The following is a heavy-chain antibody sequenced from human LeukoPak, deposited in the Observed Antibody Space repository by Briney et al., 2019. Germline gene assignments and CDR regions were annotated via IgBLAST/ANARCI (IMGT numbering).Heavy chain of an antibody. Sequence: GRSLGLSCAASGFTFSTYAIHWVRQAPGKGLEWLAVISYDGSSKYYADSVKGRFTISRDNAKNSLYLQMNSLRAEDTAVYYCAREEGYSFDYWGQGTLVTVPS. V-gene: IGHV3-30-3*01. CDR1: GFTFSTYA. D-gene: IGHD6-13*01. CDR3: AREEGYSFDY. CDR2: ISYDGSSK. J-gene: IGHJ4*02.